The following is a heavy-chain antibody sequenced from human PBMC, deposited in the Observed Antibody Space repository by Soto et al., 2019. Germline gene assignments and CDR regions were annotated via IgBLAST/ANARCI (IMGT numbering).Heavy chain of an antibody. CDR2: MYPEKSEV. V-gene: IGHV5-51*01. J-gene: IGHJ6*02. Sequence: GESLKISCKGPGYRFSNEWIGWVRQMPGKGLEWMGIMYPEKSEVRYSPSFQGQVTISADKSTNTSYLQWSSLKATDTATYFCARLRNNYDYGTSYYFHGMDVWGQGTTVTVSS. D-gene: IGHD3-10*01. CDR1: GYRFSNEW. CDR3: ARLRNNYDYGTSYYFHGMDV.